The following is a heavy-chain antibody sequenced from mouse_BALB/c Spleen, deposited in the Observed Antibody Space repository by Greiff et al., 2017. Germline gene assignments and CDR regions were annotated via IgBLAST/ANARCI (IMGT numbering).Heavy chain of an antibody. D-gene: IGHD1-1*01. CDR1: GYTFTNYW. CDR2: IYPGGGYT. V-gene: IGHV1-63*02. CDR3: ARRNYGSSSDY. J-gene: IGHJ2*01. Sequence: QVQLKQSGAELVRPGTSVKISCKASGYTFTNYWLGWVKQRPGHGLEWIGDIYPGGGYTNYNEKFKGKATLTADTSSSTAYMQLSSLTSEDSAVYFCARRNYGSSSDYWGQGTTLTVSS.